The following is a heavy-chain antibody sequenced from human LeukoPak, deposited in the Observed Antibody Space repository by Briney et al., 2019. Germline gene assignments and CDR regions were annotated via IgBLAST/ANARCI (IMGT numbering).Heavy chain of an antibody. CDR1: GFTFSTYA. CDR3: ARAKEGFSGFDYLFDY. D-gene: IGHD5-12*01. J-gene: IGHJ2*01. V-gene: IGHV3-30-3*01. CDR2: FSYDGSTK. Sequence: PGGSLRLSCAASGFTFSTYAMHWVRQAPGKGLEWVARFSYDGSTKYYADSVKGRFTISRDNSKKSLYLQMNSLRAEDTAVYYCARAKEGFSGFDYLFDYWGRGTLVTVSS.